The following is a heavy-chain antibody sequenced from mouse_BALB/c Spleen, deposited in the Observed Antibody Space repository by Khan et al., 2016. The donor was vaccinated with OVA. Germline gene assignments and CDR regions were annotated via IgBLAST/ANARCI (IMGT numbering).Heavy chain of an antibody. Sequence: EVQLQQSGPELVKAGASVKISCKASGYSFTVYYLNWVKQSHGKGPEWIGRVNPNNGEPNYNQKFKDKAILTVARSSTTAYMVLRSLTSEDSAVFYLARGYEFSAHGGQGTLVTGSA. J-gene: IGHJ3*01. CDR2: VNPNNGEP. CDR3: ARGYEFSAH. D-gene: IGHD2-14*01. CDR1: GYSFTVYY. V-gene: IGHV1-26*01.